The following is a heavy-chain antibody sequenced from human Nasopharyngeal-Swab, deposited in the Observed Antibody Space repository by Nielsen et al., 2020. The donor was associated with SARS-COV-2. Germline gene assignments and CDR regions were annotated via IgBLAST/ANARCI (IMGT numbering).Heavy chain of an antibody. CDR1: GFTFSSYS. CDR3: VSAACFGVVITDWCPRGRGFCMDV. Sequence: GQSLKISCAASGFTFSSYSMNWDRQAPGKGLEWVSYTSSSSSTIYYADSVKGRFTISRDNAKNSLYLQMNSLRDENTTVYYCVSAACFGVVITDWCPRGRGFCMDVWGKGTTVTVSS. CDR2: TSSSSSTI. D-gene: IGHD3-3*01. J-gene: IGHJ6*03. V-gene: IGHV3-48*02.